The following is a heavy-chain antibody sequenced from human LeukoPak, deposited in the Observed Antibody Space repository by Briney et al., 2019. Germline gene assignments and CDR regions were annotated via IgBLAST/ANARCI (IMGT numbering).Heavy chain of an antibody. Sequence: GASAKVSCKASGGTFSSYAISSVRQAPGQGLKSMGGIIPIFGTANYAQKFQGRVTITADESTSTAYMELSSLRSEDTAVYYCARGQGLWFGETYRPIYYYYMDVWGKGTTVTVSS. CDR1: GGTFSSYA. J-gene: IGHJ6*03. V-gene: IGHV1-69*13. D-gene: IGHD3-10*01. CDR3: ARGQGLWFGETYRPIYYYYMDV. CDR2: IIPIFGTA.